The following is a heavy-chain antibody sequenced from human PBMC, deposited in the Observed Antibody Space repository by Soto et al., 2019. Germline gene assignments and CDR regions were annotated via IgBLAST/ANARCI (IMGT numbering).Heavy chain of an antibody. V-gene: IGHV1-18*01. Sequence: GASVKVSCKTSGYTFSNYGITWVRQAPGQPLEWLGWISLYSDGTNYAQKFQGRVSMTTDTSTTTADMELRSLRSDDTAVYYCARVVPGAEAWFGPWGQGTPVTVSS. CDR1: GYTFSNYG. J-gene: IGHJ5*02. D-gene: IGHD2-2*01. CDR2: ISLYSDGT. CDR3: ARVVPGAEAWFGP.